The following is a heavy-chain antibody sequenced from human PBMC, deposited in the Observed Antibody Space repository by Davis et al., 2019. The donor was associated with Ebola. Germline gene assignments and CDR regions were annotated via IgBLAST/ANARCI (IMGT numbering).Heavy chain of an antibody. V-gene: IGHV1-18*04. J-gene: IGHJ4*02. D-gene: IGHD3-22*01. Sequence: GESLKISCKGSGYSFTSYWIDWVRQAPGQGLEWMGWISAYNGNTNYAQKLQGRVTMTTDTSTSTAYMELRSLRSDDTAVYYCARYDYYDSSGYYYGTDYWGQGTLVTVSS. CDR3: ARYDYYDSSGYYYGTDY. CDR2: ISAYNGNT. CDR1: GYSFTSYW.